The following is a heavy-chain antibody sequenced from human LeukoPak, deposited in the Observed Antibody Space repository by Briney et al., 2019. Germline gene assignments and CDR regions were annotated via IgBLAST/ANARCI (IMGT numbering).Heavy chain of an antibody. Sequence: GGSLRLSCAASGFTFSSYGMHWVRQAPGKGLEWVAVIWYDGSSKYYTDSVKGRFTISRDNSKNTLYLQMNSLRAEDTAVYYCAKPSEGSGSFLINYWGQGTLVTVSS. D-gene: IGHD1-26*01. CDR3: AKPSEGSGSFLINY. CDR1: GFTFSSYG. V-gene: IGHV3-33*06. CDR2: IWYDGSSK. J-gene: IGHJ4*02.